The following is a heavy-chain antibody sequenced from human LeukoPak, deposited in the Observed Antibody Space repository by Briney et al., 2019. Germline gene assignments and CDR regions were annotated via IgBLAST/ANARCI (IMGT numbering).Heavy chain of an antibody. CDR3: AKLCSGGSCYWNY. D-gene: IGHD2-15*01. Sequence: GGSLRLSCAAAGFTFSSYAMSWVRQAPGKGLERASHISASGRTTDYADSVKGRFTISRDNSKNTVYLQMNSLRAEDTAVYYCAKLCSGGSCYWNYWGQGTLVTVSS. J-gene: IGHJ4*02. V-gene: IGHV3-23*01. CDR2: ISASGRTT. CDR1: GFTFSSYA.